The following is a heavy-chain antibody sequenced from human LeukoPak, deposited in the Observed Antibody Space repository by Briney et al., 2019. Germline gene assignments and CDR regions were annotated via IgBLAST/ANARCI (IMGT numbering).Heavy chain of an antibody. J-gene: IGHJ4*02. V-gene: IGHV4-4*07. D-gene: IGHD6-13*01. Sequence: PSETLSLTCILPRDSLSSYYWSCIPPRAGKGLEWNGRIYTSGSTNYNPSLKSRVTMSVDTSKNQCSLKLSSVTAADTAVYYCARAEYRGSWFFDYWGQGTLVTVSS. CDR3: ARAEYRGSWFFDY. CDR2: IYTSGST. CDR1: RDSLSSYY.